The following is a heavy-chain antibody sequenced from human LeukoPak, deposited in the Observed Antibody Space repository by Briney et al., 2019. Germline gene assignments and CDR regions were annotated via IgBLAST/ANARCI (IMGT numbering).Heavy chain of an antibody. Sequence: VASVKVSCKASGYTFTSYGISWVRQAPGQGLEWMGWISAYNGNTNYAQKLQGRVTMTTDTSTSTAYMELRGLRSDDTAVYYCARVFSLGYCSSTSCFGRRWFDPWGQGTLVTVSS. CDR2: ISAYNGNT. J-gene: IGHJ5*02. CDR3: ARVFSLGYCSSTSCFGRRWFDP. V-gene: IGHV1-18*01. D-gene: IGHD2-2*01. CDR1: GYTFTSYG.